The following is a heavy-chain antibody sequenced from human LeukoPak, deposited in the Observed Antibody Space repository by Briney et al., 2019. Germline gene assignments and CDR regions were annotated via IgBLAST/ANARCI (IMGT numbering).Heavy chain of an antibody. Sequence: GGSLRLSCAAPGFTVSSNYMSWVRQAPGKGLEWVSVIYSGGSTYYADSVKGRFTISRDNSKNTLYLQMNSLRAEDTAVYYCARVTSSWYHDYFDYWGQGTLVTVSS. CDR3: ARVTSSWYHDYFDY. J-gene: IGHJ4*02. CDR2: IYSGGST. V-gene: IGHV3-66*01. D-gene: IGHD6-13*01. CDR1: GFTVSSNY.